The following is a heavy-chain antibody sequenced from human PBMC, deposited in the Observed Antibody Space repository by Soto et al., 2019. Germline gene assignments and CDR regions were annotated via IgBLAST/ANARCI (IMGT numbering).Heavy chain of an antibody. D-gene: IGHD1-1*01. V-gene: IGHV2-70*11. CDR1: RFSLSTSRER. CDR2: IDWDGDK. J-gene: IGHJ4*01. CDR3: ARSFFFCSNDDDPDQFYF. Sequence: SGPTLVNPTQTLALTCTFSRFSLSTSRERVGWIRQPPGKALEWLGRIDWDGDKYYSTFLETRLAISKDTSGNQVVLTVANMGPADTGTYFCARSFFFCSNDDDPDQFYF.